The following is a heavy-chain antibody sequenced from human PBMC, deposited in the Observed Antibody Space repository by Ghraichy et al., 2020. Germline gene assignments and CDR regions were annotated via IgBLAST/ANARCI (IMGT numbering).Heavy chain of an antibody. CDR2: ISYDGSNK. CDR1: GFTFSSYG. V-gene: IGHV3-30*18. D-gene: IGHD6-19*01. Sequence: GGSLRLSCAASGFTFSSYGMHWVRQAPGKGLEWVAVISYDGSNKYYADSVKRRFTISRDNSKNTLYLQMNSLRAEDTAVYYCAKSLHVYSSGWYPFDYWGQGTLVTVSS. CDR3: AKSLHVYSSGWYPFDY. J-gene: IGHJ4*02.